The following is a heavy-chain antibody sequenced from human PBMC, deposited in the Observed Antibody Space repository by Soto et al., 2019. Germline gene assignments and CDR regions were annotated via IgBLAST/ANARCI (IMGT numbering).Heavy chain of an antibody. J-gene: IGHJ4*02. CDR3: ARANWYSEY. V-gene: IGHV4-59*11. CDR1: GGSISNHY. CDR2: IYYNGNT. D-gene: IGHD7-27*01. Sequence: QVQLQESGPGLVKPSETLSLTCTVSGGSISNHYWSWIRQPPGKGLEWIGYIYYNGNTNYNPSRKSRVTMSVDTSKHQISLKLSSVTAADTAVYYCARANWYSEYWGQGTLVTVSS.